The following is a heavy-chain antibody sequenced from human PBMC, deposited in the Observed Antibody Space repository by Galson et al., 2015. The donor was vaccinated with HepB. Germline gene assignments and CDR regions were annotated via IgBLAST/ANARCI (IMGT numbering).Heavy chain of an antibody. D-gene: IGHD3-10*01. CDR2: IIPIFGTA. CDR1: GGTFSSYA. Sequence: SVKVSCKASGGTFSSYAISWVRQAPGQGLEWMGGIIPIFGTANYAQKFQGRVAITADKSTSTAYMELSSLRSEDTAVYYCARGSLLWFGELSPIGAFDIWGQGTMVTVSS. J-gene: IGHJ3*02. CDR3: ARGSLLWFGELSPIGAFDI. V-gene: IGHV1-69*06.